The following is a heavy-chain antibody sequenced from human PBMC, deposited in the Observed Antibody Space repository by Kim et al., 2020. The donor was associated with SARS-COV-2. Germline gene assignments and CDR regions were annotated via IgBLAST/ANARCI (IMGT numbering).Heavy chain of an antibody. CDR3: AGSFDL. V-gene: IGHV4-34*01. Sequence: NHSGSTNYTPSLKSRVTVAVDTSKNQFSLRLSSVTAADTAVYYCAGSFDLWGRGTLVTVSS. CDR2: NHSGST. J-gene: IGHJ2*01.